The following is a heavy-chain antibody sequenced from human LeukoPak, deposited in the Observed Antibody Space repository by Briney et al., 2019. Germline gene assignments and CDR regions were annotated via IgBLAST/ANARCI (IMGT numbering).Heavy chain of an antibody. CDR3: ARASYSSGWSPPSGY. Sequence: ASVKVSCKASGYTFTSYAMNWVRQAPGQGLEWMGIINPSGGSTSYAQKFQGRVTMTRDTSTSTVYMELSSLRSEDTAVYYCARASYSSGWSPPSGYWGQGTLVTVSS. CDR2: INPSGGST. D-gene: IGHD6-19*01. J-gene: IGHJ4*02. V-gene: IGHV1-46*01. CDR1: GYTFTSYA.